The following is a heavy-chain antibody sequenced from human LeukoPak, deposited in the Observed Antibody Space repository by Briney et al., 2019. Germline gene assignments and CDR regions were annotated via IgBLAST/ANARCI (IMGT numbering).Heavy chain of an antibody. V-gene: IGHV3-30-3*01. J-gene: IGHJ6*02. CDR3: ARDAGSRGMGV. Sequence: GRSLRLSCAASGFTFSSYAMHRVRQAPGKGLEWVAVISYDGSNKYYADSVKGRFTISRDNSKNTLYLQMNSLRAEDTAVYYCARDAGSRGMGVWGQGTTVTVSS. CDR1: GFTFSSYA. CDR2: ISYDGSNK.